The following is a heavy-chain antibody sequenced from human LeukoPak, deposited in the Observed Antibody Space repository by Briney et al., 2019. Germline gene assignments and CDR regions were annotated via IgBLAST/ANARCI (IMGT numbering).Heavy chain of an antibody. Sequence: ASVKVSCKASGYTFTDYYINWIRQAPGQGLEWMGWINPNRGGTSYAQNFQGRVTMTRDTPITTAYMELSRLRSDDTAVYYCARGTTGTTRCLDYWGQGTLVTVSS. CDR1: GYTFTDYY. J-gene: IGHJ4*02. V-gene: IGHV1-2*02. CDR2: INPNRGGT. CDR3: ARGTTGTTRCLDY. D-gene: IGHD1-7*01.